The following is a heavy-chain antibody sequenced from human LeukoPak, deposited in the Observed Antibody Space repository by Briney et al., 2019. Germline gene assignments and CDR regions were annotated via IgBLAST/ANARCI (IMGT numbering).Heavy chain of an antibody. J-gene: IGHJ4*02. Sequence: PSETLSLTCAVYGGSFSGYYWSWIRRPPGKGLEWIGEINHSGRTNYNPPLKSRVTISVDTSKNQFSLKLSSVTAADTAVYYCARLVHYYDSSGYYPHLFGPFGRSSFDYWGQGTLVTVSS. CDR2: INHSGRT. D-gene: IGHD3-22*01. CDR1: GGSFSGYY. V-gene: IGHV4-34*01. CDR3: ARLVHYYDSSGYYPHLFGPFGRSSFDY.